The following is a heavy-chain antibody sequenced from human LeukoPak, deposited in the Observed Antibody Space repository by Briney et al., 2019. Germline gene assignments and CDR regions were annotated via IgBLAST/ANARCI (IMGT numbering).Heavy chain of an antibody. Sequence: ASVKVSCKAAGYTFTGYYMFWVRQAPGQGLEWMGRINPNSGGTNYAQKFQGRVTMTRDTSITTAYMDLSSLTPDETAVYFCARDQGSLTRSWDTGYWGQGTQVTVSS. J-gene: IGHJ4*02. V-gene: IGHV1-2*06. CDR3: ARDQGSLTRSWDTGY. CDR2: INPNSGGT. CDR1: GYTFTGYY. D-gene: IGHD1-26*01.